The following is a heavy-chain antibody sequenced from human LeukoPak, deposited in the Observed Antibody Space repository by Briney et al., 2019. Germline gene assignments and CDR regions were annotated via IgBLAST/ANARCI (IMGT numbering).Heavy chain of an antibody. CDR3: ARVGSGWFGELESYYYYYMDV. Sequence: GGSLRLSCAASGFTFRSYEMNWVRQAPGKGLEWVSYISSSGSTIYYADSVKGRFTISRDNATNSLYLQMNSLRAEDTAVYYCARVGSGWFGELESYYYYYMDVWGKGTTVAVSS. V-gene: IGHV3-48*03. J-gene: IGHJ6*03. CDR1: GFTFRSYE. CDR2: ISSSGSTI. D-gene: IGHD3-10*01.